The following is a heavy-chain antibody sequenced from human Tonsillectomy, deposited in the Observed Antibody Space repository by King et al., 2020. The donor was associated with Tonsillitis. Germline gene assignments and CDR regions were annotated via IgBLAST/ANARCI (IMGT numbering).Heavy chain of an antibody. CDR1: GFTFGDYA. CDR3: TRGRGYSYGYSDY. Sequence: VQLVESGGGLVQPGRSLRLSCTGSGFTFGDYAMSWVRQAPGKGLEWVGFMRSKAYGGTAEYAASVKGRFTISRDDSKSIAYLQMNSLKTEDTAVYYCTRGRGYSYGYSDYWGQGTLVTVSS. D-gene: IGHD5-18*01. CDR2: MRSKAYGGTA. V-gene: IGHV3-49*04. J-gene: IGHJ4*02.